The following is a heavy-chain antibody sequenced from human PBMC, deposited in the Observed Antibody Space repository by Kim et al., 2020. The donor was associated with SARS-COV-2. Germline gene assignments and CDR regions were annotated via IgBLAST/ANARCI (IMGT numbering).Heavy chain of an antibody. V-gene: IGHV4-59*01. D-gene: IGHD6-19*01. Sequence: NSNTTLRSRVTISVDTSKNQFSLKLTSVTAADTAVYYCARVPTSGWGNFDYWGQGTLVTVSS. CDR3: ARVPTSGWGNFDY. J-gene: IGHJ4*02.